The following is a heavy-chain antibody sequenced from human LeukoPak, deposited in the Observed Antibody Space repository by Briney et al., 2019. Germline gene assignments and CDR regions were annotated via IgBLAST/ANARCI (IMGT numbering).Heavy chain of an antibody. D-gene: IGHD4-11*01. Sequence: PGGSLRLSCAASGFTFNNYWMSWVRQAPGTGLEWVANIKPDGSEEYYVDSVKGRFTISRDNAENSLSLQMNSLRAEDTGVYYCARTLTSTSGGGYWGQGTLVTVSS. CDR3: ARTLTSTSGGGY. CDR2: IKPDGSEE. J-gene: IGHJ4*02. V-gene: IGHV3-7*01. CDR1: GFTFNNYW.